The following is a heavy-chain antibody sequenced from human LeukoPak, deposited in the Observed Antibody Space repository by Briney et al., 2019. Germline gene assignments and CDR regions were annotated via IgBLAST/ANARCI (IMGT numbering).Heavy chain of an antibody. J-gene: IGHJ4*02. CDR3: ARVLTGGSRFSDY. Sequence: GASLQISCKGSGYTFTSYWIAWVRQLPGRGLEWMGIIYPGDSDTRYSPSFQGQVTISADKSISTAYLQWSSLKTSDTAMYYCARVLTGGSRFSDYWGQGTLVTVSS. CDR1: GYTFTSYW. V-gene: IGHV5-51*01. D-gene: IGHD3-16*01. CDR2: IYPGDSDT.